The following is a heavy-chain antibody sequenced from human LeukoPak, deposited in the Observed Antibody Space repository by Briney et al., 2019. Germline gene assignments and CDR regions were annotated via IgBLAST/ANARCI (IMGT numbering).Heavy chain of an antibody. CDR3: ARAIYSSSRPFDY. Sequence: SETLSLTCAVYGGSFSGYYWSWIRQPPGKGLEWIGEINHSGSTNYNPSLKSRVTIPVDTSKNQFSLKLSSVTAADTAVYCCARAIYSSSRPFDYWGQGTLVTVSS. CDR2: INHSGST. D-gene: IGHD6-13*01. V-gene: IGHV4-34*01. J-gene: IGHJ4*02. CDR1: GGSFSGYY.